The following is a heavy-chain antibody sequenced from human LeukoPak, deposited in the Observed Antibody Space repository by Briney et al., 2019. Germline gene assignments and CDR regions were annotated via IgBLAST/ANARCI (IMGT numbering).Heavy chain of an antibody. J-gene: IGHJ4*02. V-gene: IGHV3-23*01. Sequence: GGSLRLSCVASGFTFNIYAMIWVRQAPGKGLEWVSGISGSGSNTYNADYVKGWFTISRDNSKNTVYLQMNSLRAEDTAIYYCAKDPLDYWGQGTLVTVSS. CDR2: ISGSGSNT. CDR1: GFTFNIYA. CDR3: AKDPLDY.